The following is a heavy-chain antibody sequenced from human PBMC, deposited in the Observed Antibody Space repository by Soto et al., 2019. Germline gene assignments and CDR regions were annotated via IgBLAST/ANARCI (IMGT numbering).Heavy chain of an antibody. J-gene: IGHJ6*02. D-gene: IGHD4-17*01. V-gene: IGHV1-69*01. CDR2: IIPIFGTA. CDR1: GGTFSSYA. CDR3: ARRPRTYYTVTDRGYGMDV. Sequence: QVQLVQSGAEVKKPGSSVKVSCKASGGTFSSYAINWVRQAPGQGLEWMGGIIPIFGTANYAQKFQGRVTITADESTSTAYMELSSLRSEDTAVYYCARRPRTYYTVTDRGYGMDVWGQGTTVTVSS.